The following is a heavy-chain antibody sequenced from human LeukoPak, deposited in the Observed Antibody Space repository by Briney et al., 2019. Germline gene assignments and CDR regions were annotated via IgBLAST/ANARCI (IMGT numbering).Heavy chain of an antibody. J-gene: IGHJ5*02. CDR1: GFTFGDYA. Sequence: GGSLRLSCAASGFTFGDYAMSWFRQAPGKGLEWVGFIRSKAYGGTTEYAASVKGRFTISRDDSKSIAYLQMNSLKTEDTAVYYCTGDEGPYYDILTGYPQGFDPWGQGTLVTVSS. CDR2: IRSKAYGGTT. V-gene: IGHV3-49*03. CDR3: TGDEGPYYDILTGYPQGFDP. D-gene: IGHD3-9*01.